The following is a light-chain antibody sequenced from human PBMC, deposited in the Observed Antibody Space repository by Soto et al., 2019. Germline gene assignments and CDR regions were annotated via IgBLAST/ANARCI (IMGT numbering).Light chain of an antibody. Sequence: DIQMTQSPSTLSASVGDRVTITCRASQSISSWLAWYQQKPGKAPKLLIYKASTLQSGVPSRFSGSGSGTEFTLAISSLQPDDSATYYCQQYNDNWTFGHGNKVEIK. CDR2: KAS. J-gene: IGKJ1*01. CDR1: QSISSW. V-gene: IGKV1-5*03. CDR3: QQYNDNWT.